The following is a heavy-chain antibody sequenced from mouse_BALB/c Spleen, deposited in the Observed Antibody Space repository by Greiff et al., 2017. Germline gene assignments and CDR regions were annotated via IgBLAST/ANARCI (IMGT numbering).Heavy chain of an antibody. V-gene: IGHV2-2*02. CDR3: ARRGDYDVEFAY. Sequence: QVQLVESGPGLVQPSQSLSITCTVSGFSLTSYGVHWVRQSPGKGLEWLGVIWSGGSTDYNAAFISRLSISKDNSKSQVFFKMNSLQANDTAIYYCARRGDYDVEFAYWGQGTLVTVSA. CDR1: GFSLTSYG. CDR2: IWSGGST. J-gene: IGHJ3*01. D-gene: IGHD2-4*01.